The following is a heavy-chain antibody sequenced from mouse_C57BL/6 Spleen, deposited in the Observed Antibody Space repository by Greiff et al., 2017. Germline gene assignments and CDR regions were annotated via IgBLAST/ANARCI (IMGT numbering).Heavy chain of an antibody. V-gene: IGHV7-3*01. J-gene: IGHJ1*03. Sequence: EVMLVESGGGLVQPGGSLSLSCAASGFTFTDYYVSWVRQPPGKALEWLGFIRKKANGYSTEYSASVLGLFTICRDNSKSILDLQLNALQAEDSATYYCARAGDDSYMYYCVRGTGTTVTV. CDR1: GFTFTDYY. D-gene: IGHD2-2*01. CDR3: ARAGDDSYMYYCV. CDR2: IRKKANGYST.